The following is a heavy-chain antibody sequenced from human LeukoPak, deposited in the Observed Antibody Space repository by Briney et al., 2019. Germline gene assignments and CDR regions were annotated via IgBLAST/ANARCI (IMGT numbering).Heavy chain of an antibody. J-gene: IGHJ3*02. CDR2: ISGSGGST. CDR3: AKDLGSHYDSSGYYWGDAFDI. CDR1: GFTFSSYA. V-gene: IGHV3-23*01. Sequence: GGSLRLSCAASGFTFSSYAMSWVRQAPGKGLEWVSAISGSGGSTYYADSVKGRFTISRDNSKNTLYLQINSLRAEDTAVYYCAKDLGSHYDSSGYYWGDAFDIWGQGTMVTVSS. D-gene: IGHD3-22*01.